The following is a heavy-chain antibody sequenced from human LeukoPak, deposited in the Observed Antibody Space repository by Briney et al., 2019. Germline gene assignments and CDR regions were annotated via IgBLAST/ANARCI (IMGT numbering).Heavy chain of an antibody. CDR2: IGSSGSTV. Sequence: GGSLRLSCAASGFTFSAYEMSWVRQAPGKGLEWVSYIGSSGSTVYYADSEKGRFTISRDNAKNSLYMQMESLRDEDTAIYYCARDTLEYSNSPDALDIWGQGTMVTVSS. CDR3: ARDTLEYSNSPDALDI. D-gene: IGHD4-23*01. CDR1: GFTFSAYE. J-gene: IGHJ3*02. V-gene: IGHV3-48*03.